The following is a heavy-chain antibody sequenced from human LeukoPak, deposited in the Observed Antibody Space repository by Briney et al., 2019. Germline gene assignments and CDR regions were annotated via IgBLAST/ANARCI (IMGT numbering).Heavy chain of an antibody. CDR2: ISSSGSTI. CDR3: ARATILRYSPGPWDV. D-gene: IGHD3-9*01. Sequence: PGGSLRLSCAASGFTFSSYEMNWVRQAPGKGLEWVSYISSSGSTIYYADSVKGRFTISRDNAKNSLYLQMNSLRAEDTAVYYCARATILRYSPGPWDVWGQGTTVTVSS. CDR1: GFTFSSYE. J-gene: IGHJ6*02. V-gene: IGHV3-48*03.